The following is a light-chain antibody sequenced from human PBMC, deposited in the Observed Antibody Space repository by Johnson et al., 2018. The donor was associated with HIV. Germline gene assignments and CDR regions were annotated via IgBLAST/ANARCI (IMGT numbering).Light chain of an antibody. J-gene: IGLJ1*01. CDR1: SSNIGNNY. Sequence: QSVLTQPPSVSAAPGQKVTISCSGSSSNIGNNYVSWYQQLPGTAPKLLISENNTRPSGIPDRFSGSKSGTSATLGITGLQTGDEADYYCGTWDSSLSAGGVFGTVTKVTVL. V-gene: IGLV1-51*02. CDR3: GTWDSSLSAGGV. CDR2: ENN.